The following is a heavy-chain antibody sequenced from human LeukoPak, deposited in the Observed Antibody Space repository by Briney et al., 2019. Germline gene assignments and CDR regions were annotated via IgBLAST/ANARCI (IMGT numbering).Heavy chain of an antibody. D-gene: IGHD5-12*01. J-gene: IGHJ4*02. CDR3: ARSSGSGYNWLLNDL. Sequence: PSETLSLTCTVSGGSISRGSYYWGWIRQPPGKGLEWIGSIYYSGSTYYSPSLKSRVTLSIDTSKNQFSLKLSSVTAADTAVYYCARSSGSGYNWLLNDLWGQGTLVTVSS. CDR1: GGSISRGSYY. V-gene: IGHV4-39*07. CDR2: IYYSGST.